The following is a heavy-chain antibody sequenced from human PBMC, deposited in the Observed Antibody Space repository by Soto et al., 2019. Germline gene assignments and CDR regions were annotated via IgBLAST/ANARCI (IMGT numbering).Heavy chain of an antibody. CDR3: AREEQSPGAFDI. D-gene: IGHD6-19*01. V-gene: IGHV1-46*01. CDR1: GYTFTRYF. Sequence: ASVKVSCKASGYTFTRYFMHWVRQAPGRGLEWMGIINPSVGSTNYAQKVQGRVTMTRDTSTSTVYMDLSSLTYEDTAVYFCAREEQSPGAFDIWGQGTMVTVSS. CDR2: INPSVGST. J-gene: IGHJ3*02.